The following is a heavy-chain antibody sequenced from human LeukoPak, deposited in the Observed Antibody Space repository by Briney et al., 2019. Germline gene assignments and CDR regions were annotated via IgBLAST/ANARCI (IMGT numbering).Heavy chain of an antibody. D-gene: IGHD3-22*01. J-gene: IGHJ4*02. CDR2: ISWNSGSI. CDR1: GFTFDDYA. V-gene: IGHV3-9*01. CDR3: AKDIRHYDSSGIDY. Sequence: PGGSLRLSCAASGFTFDDYAMHWVRQAPGKGLEWASGISWNSGSIGYADSVKGRFTISRDNAKNSLYLQMNSLRDEDTALYYCAKDIRHYDSSGIDYWGQGTLVTVSS.